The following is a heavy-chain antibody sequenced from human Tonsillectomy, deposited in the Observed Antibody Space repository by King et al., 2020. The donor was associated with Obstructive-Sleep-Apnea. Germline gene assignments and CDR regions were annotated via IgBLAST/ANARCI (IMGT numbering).Heavy chain of an antibody. J-gene: IGHJ4*02. CDR1: GYTFTSND. V-gene: IGHV1-8*01. Sequence: QLVQSGAEVKKPGASVKVSCKASGYTFTSNDINWVRQATGQGLEWMGWMNANRGNTGEQQKFQGRVTMTRHTSITTAYMELSSLRSEDTAVYYCARRRGSGSSDYWGQGTLVTVSS. CDR3: ARRRGSGSSDY. D-gene: IGHD3-10*01. CDR2: MNANRGNT.